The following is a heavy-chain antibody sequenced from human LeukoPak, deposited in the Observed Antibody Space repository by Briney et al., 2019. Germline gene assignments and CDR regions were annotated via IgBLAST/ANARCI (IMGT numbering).Heavy chain of an antibody. CDR3: ATVEAARLSFDY. CDR2: IYPGDSDT. V-gene: IGHV5-51*01. J-gene: IGHJ4*02. CDR1: AYCFTSYW. D-gene: IGHD6-6*01. Sequence: GAALQISSKGAAYCFTSYWIGSVRQMPGKRLEWMGIIYPGDSDTRYSPSFQGQVTISAGKSISTAYLQWSSLKASDTAMYYCATVEAARLSFDYWGQGTLVTVSS.